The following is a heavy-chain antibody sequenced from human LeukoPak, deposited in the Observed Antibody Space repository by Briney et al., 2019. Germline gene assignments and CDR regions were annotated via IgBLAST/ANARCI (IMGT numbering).Heavy chain of an antibody. J-gene: IGHJ4*02. Sequence: GGSLRLSCAASGFSFSTYEMNWVRQAPGKGLEWVSYIDATSGTIHYGDSVKGRFTISRDNAKNSLYLQMNSPRVEDTAVYYCARDATVGVPGTLYFDHWGQGILVTVSS. D-gene: IGHD6-19*01. CDR3: ARDATVGVPGTLYFDH. V-gene: IGHV3-48*03. CDR1: GFSFSTYE. CDR2: IDATSGTI.